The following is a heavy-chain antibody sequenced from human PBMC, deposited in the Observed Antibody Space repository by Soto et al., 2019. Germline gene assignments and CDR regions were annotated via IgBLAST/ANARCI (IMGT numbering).Heavy chain of an antibody. CDR3: AKVPSPGYGDPSLLHFDY. CDR2: ISYDGSNK. J-gene: IGHJ4*02. D-gene: IGHD4-17*01. Sequence: GGSLRLSCAASGFTFSSYGMHWVRQAPGRGLEWVAVISYDGSNKYYADSVKGRFTISRDNSKNTLYLQMNSLRAEDTAAYYCAKVPSPGYGDPSLLHFDYWGQGTLVTVSS. V-gene: IGHV3-30*18. CDR1: GFTFSSYG.